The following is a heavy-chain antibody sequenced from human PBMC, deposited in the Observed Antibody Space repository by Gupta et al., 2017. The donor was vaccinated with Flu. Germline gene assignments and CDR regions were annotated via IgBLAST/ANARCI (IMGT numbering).Heavy chain of an antibody. D-gene: IGHD6-13*01. J-gene: IGHJ4*02. Sequence: QAPGKGLEWVSGISWNSVSLGYGDSVKGRFTISRDNAKKSLYLQMNSLRAEDTAFYYCAKDSLSSSWSLFDYWGQGTLVTVSS. CDR3: AKDSLSSSWSLFDY. V-gene: IGHV3-9*01. CDR2: ISWNSVSL.